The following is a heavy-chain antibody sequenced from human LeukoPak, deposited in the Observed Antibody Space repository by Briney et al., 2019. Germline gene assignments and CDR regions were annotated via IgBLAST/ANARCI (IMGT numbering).Heavy chain of an antibody. J-gene: IGHJ4*02. Sequence: SETLSLTCAVYGGSFSGYYWGWIRQSPGKGLEWLASIYSSGSTHSNPSLKSRVSISIDTSKNQFSLKLYSVTASDAAIYYCARHLSGTTMAHYFGFWGQGTLVTVSS. V-gene: IGHV4-39*01. CDR1: GGSFSGYY. D-gene: IGHD1-1*01. CDR3: ARHLSGTTMAHYFGF. CDR2: IYSSGST.